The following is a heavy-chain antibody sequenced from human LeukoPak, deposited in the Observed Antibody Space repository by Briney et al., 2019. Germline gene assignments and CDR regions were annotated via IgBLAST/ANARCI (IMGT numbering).Heavy chain of an antibody. V-gene: IGHV3-30-3*01. CDR3: ARDPGQLDLLLDY. CDR1: GFTFSSYA. J-gene: IGHJ4*02. D-gene: IGHD6-13*01. CDR2: ISYDGSNK. Sequence: GGSLRLSCAASGFTFSSYAMHWVRQAPGKGLEWVAVISYDGSNKYYADSVKGRFTISRDSSKNTLYLQMNSLRAEDTAVYYCARDPGQLDLLLDYWGQGTLVTVSS.